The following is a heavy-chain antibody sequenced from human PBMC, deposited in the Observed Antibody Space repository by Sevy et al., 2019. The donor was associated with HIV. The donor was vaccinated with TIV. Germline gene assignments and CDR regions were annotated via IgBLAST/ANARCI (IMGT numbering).Heavy chain of an antibody. CDR3: ASQGTYSDYYMDV. J-gene: IGHJ6*03. Sequence: ASVKVSCKASGGTFSSYAISWVRQAPGQGLAWMGGIIPIFGTANYAQKFQGRVTITADESTSTAYMELSSLRSEDTAVYYCASQGTYSDYYMDVWGKGTTVTVSS. CDR2: IIPIFGTA. CDR1: GGTFSSYA. V-gene: IGHV1-69*13. D-gene: IGHD3-10*01.